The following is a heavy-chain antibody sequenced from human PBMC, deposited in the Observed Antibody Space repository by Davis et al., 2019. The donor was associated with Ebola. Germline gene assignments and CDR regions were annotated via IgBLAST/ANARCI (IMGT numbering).Heavy chain of an antibody. D-gene: IGHD3-22*01. J-gene: IGHJ4*02. CDR3: ARARGYYYDSSGYYYAEYYFDY. CDR1: GGSISSGSYY. V-gene: IGHV4-61*09. CDR2: IYTSGST. Sequence: PSETLSLTCTVSGGSISSGSYYWSWIRQPAGKGLEWIGHIYTSGSTNYNPSLKSRVTISVDTSKNQFSLKLSSVTAADTAVYYCARARGYYYDSSGYYYAEYYFDYWGQGTLVTVSS.